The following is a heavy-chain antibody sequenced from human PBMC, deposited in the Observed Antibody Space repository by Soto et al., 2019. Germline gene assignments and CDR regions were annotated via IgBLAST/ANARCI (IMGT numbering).Heavy chain of an antibody. D-gene: IGHD3-3*01. CDR2: INPSGGST. CDR3: ARANSSSYYDFWGGYPLCDYYYCMHV. Sequence: ASVKVSCKASGYTFTSYYMHWVRQAPGQGLEWMGIINPSGGSTSYAQKFQGRVTMTRDTSTSTVYMELSSLRSEDTAVYYCARANSSSYYDFWGGYPLCDYYYCMHVWDQGTRVTVSS. CDR1: GYTFTSYY. J-gene: IGHJ6*02. V-gene: IGHV1-46*01.